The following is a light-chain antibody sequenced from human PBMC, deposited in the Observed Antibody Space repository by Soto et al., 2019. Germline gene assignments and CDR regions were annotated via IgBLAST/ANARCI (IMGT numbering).Light chain of an antibody. CDR2: SNN. CDR1: SSNIGSNT. CDR3: AAWDDSLNGV. V-gene: IGLV1-44*01. J-gene: IGLJ3*02. Sequence: QSVLTQPPSASGTPGQRVTISCSGSSSNIGSNTVNWYQQLPGTAPKLLIYSNNQRPSGVPDRFSVSKSGTSASLAISGLQSEDEADYYCAAWDDSLNGVFGGGTKLTVL.